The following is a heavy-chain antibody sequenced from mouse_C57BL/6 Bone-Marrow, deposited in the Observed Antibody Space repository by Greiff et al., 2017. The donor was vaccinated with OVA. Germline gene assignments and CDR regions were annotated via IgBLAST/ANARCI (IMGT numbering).Heavy chain of an antibody. CDR2: IRSKSNNYAT. J-gene: IGHJ1*03. CDR1: GFSFNTYA. CDR3: VRQGGYNWYFDV. Sequence: EVMLVESGGGLVQPKGSLKLSCAASGFSFNTYAMNWVRQAPGKGLEWVARIRSKSNNYATYYADSVKDRFTISGDDSESMLYLQMNNLKTEDTAMYYYVRQGGYNWYFDVWGTGTTVTVSS. D-gene: IGHD2-2*01. V-gene: IGHV10-1*01.